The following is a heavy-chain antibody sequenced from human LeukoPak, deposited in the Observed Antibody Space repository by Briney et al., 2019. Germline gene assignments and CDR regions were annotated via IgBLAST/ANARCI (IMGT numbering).Heavy chain of an antibody. V-gene: IGHV4-39*01. CDR1: GDSISSYNYF. Sequence: SETLSLTCTVSGDSISSYNYFWGWIRQPPGKGLEWVGSIYYRGNTYYNPSLKSRVTLSADTSKNQFSLKLSSVTAADTAVYYCAKHAGDGVGGGWFDPWGQGTLVTVSS. J-gene: IGHJ5*02. CDR2: IYYRGNT. CDR3: AKHAGDGVGGGWFDP. D-gene: IGHD2-21*02.